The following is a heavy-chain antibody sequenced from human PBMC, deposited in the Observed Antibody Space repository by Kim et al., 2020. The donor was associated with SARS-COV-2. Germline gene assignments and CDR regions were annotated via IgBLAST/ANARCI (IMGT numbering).Heavy chain of an antibody. CDR3: AMVYGSGSYYFDN. Sequence: GGSLRLSCAASGFSVTSNYMSWVRQAPGKGLECVSVVYSDDNTFYADSAKGRFTIFRDSSNNTLYLQMSSLRAEDAAVYYCAMVYGSGSYYFDNWGPGT. J-gene: IGHJ4*02. CDR2: VYSDDNT. D-gene: IGHD3-10*01. CDR1: GFSVTSNY. V-gene: IGHV3-66*01.